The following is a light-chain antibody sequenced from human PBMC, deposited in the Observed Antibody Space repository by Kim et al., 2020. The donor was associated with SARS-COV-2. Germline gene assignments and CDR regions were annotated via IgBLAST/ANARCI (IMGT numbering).Light chain of an antibody. J-gene: IGKJ5*01. CDR1: QTVSSSF. CDR3: QQFDTSPVT. CDR2: GES. Sequence: EIVLTQSPGTLSLSPGERATLSCRTSQTVSSSFLAWYQQKPGQAPRLLIYGESGRATGIPDRFSGSGSETDFTLTISGLEPEDFAVYYCQQFDTSPVTFGQGTRLEIK. V-gene: IGKV3-20*01.